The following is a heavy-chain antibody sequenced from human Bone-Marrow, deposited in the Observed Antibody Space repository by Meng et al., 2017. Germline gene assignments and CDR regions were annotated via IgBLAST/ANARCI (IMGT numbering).Heavy chain of an antibody. V-gene: IGHV3-21*04. J-gene: IGHJ4*02. CDR2: ISSSSSYI. D-gene: IGHD6-13*01. CDR1: GFTSSSYS. Sequence: GESLKISCAASGFTSSSYSMNWVRQAPGKGLEWVSSISSSSSYIYYADSVKGRFTISRDNAKNSLYLQMNSLRAEDTAVYYCARDSGGIAAAGTVGYWGQGTLVTVSS. CDR3: ARDSGGIAAAGTVGY.